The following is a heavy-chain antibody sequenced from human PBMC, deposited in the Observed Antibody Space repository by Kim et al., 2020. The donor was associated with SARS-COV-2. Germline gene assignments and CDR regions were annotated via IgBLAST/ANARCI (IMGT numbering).Heavy chain of an antibody. CDR2: SEK. CDR3: ARGRGWFDP. Sequence: SEKDYVDSVRGRFTISRASTKNSVYLQMNSLRAEDTAVYYCARGRGWFDPWGQGTLVTVSS. J-gene: IGHJ5*02. V-gene: IGHV3-7*01.